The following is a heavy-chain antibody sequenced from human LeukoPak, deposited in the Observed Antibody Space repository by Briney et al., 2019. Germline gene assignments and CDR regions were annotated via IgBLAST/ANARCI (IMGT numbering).Heavy chain of an antibody. CDR2: ITGDGATT. CDR3: VRFRATWLTGNYFDY. Sequence: GGSLRLSCAASGFSFSINAMTWVRQAPGKGLECVSAITGDGATTYYADSVRGRFTISRDNSKNTLYLQMNSLRAEDTAVYHCVRFRATWLTGNYFDYWGQGTLVTVSS. D-gene: IGHD3-22*01. CDR1: GFSFSINA. J-gene: IGHJ4*02. V-gene: IGHV3-23*01.